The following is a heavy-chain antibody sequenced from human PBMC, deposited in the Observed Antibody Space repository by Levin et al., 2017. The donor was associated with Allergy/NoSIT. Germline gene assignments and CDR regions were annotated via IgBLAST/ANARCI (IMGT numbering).Heavy chain of an antibody. J-gene: IGHJ4*02. D-gene: IGHD6-6*01. Sequence: KISCKASGGTFSSYGLSWVRQAPGQGLEWMGGIIPIFGTTNYAQNFQDRFTITADESTSTAYMELSTLRSDDTAVYYCAGGAVWEQLGLSPYAYFDSWGQGTLVTVSS. CDR3: AGGAVWEQLGLSPYAYFDS. CDR1: GGTFSSYG. CDR2: IIPIFGTT. V-gene: IGHV1-69*01.